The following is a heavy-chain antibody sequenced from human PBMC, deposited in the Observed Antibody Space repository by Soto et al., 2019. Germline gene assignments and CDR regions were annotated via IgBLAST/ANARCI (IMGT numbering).Heavy chain of an antibody. CDR2: ISTGGGNT. CDR3: ARSREIIASAGSFDY. CDR1: GFTFSSHV. Sequence: EVQLLESGGGLVQPGGSLRLSCAASGFTFSSHVMSWVRQAPGKGLEWVSGISTGGGNTDYADSVKGRFTISRDNSKNTLHLQMKSLRAEDTAVYYCARSREIIASAGSFDYWGQGTLVTVSS. J-gene: IGHJ4*02. D-gene: IGHD6-25*01. V-gene: IGHV3-23*01.